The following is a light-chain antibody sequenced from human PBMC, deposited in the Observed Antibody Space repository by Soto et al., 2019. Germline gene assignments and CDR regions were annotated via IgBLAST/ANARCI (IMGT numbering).Light chain of an antibody. CDR2: GNS. J-gene: IGLJ2*01. CDR3: QSYDSSLSGSV. CDR1: SSNIGAGYD. Sequence: QAVVTQLPSVSGAPGQRVTISCTGSSSNIGAGYDVHWYQQLPGTAPKLLIYGNSNRPSGVPDRFSGSKSGTSASLVITGLQAEDEADYYCQSYDSSLSGSVFGGGTKLTVL. V-gene: IGLV1-40*01.